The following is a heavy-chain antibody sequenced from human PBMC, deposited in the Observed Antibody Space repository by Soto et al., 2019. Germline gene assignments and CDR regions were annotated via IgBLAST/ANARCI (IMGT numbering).Heavy chain of an antibody. V-gene: IGHV3-30-3*01. CDR2: ISSDGSNK. J-gene: IGHJ2*01. CDR1: GFTFSSYA. Sequence: QVQLVESGGGVVQPGRSLRLSCAASGFTFSSYAMHWVRQAPGKGLEWAAVISSDGSNKYYADSVKGRFTISRDNSKNTLYLQMNGLRAEDTAVCYCARDNWYFDLWGRGTLVTVSS. CDR3: ARDNWYFDL.